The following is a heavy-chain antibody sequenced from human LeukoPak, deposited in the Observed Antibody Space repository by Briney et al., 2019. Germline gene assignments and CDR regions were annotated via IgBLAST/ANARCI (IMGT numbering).Heavy chain of an antibody. CDR2: VNESGGT. J-gene: IGHJ5*02. D-gene: IGHD1-26*01. V-gene: IGHV4-34*01. CDR3: ARGQGATVPQVGKNWFDP. CDR1: IESFSNYH. Sequence: ASETLSLTCAVYIESFSNYHWNWIRQTPAKGMEWIGEVNESGGTNISPSLRSRVILSVDTSKNQFSLKLISVTVADTAIYYCARGQGATVPQVGKNWFDPWGQGTRVTVSS.